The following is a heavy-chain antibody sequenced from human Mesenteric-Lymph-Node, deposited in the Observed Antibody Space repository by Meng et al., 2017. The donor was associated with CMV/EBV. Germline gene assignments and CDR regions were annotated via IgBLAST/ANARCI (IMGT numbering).Heavy chain of an antibody. CDR2: IYSGGST. Sequence: VAGVTVSSKYMSWVRQAPGKGLEWVSIIYSGGSTYYADSVKGRFTISRDSYKNTVYLQMNSLRAEDTAVYYCARVGVEWELPSWFDPWGQGTLVTVSS. CDR3: ARVGVEWELPSWFDP. CDR1: GVTVSSKY. J-gene: IGHJ5*02. D-gene: IGHD1-26*01. V-gene: IGHV3-66*01.